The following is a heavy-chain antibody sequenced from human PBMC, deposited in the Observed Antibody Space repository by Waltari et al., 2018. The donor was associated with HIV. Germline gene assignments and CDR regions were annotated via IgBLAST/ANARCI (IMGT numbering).Heavy chain of an antibody. CDR1: GFTFVSFA. CDR3: ARDSTSMVSYFDY. V-gene: IGHV3-30-3*01. D-gene: IGHD5-18*01. J-gene: IGHJ4*02. Sequence: QVHLVESGGGVVQPGRSLRLSCSASGFTFVSFAMHWVRQSPGKGLEWVALISYDGSAKYYADSVKGRFTISRDNSKNTLYLQMKNLGTDDTAVFFCARDSTSMVSYFDYWGRGILVTVSS. CDR2: ISYDGSAK.